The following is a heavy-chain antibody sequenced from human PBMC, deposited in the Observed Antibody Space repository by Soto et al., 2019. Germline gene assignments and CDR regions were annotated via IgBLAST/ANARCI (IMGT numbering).Heavy chain of an antibody. CDR2: ISYDGSNK. V-gene: IGHV3-30*18. Sequence: PGGSLRLSCAASGFTFSSYGMHWVRQAPGKGLEWVAVISYDGSNKYYADSVKGRFTISRDNSKNTLYLQMNSLRAEDTAVYYCAKDEVAVAGTSHYYYGMDVWGQGTTVTVSS. J-gene: IGHJ6*02. CDR3: AKDEVAVAGTSHYYYGMDV. CDR1: GFTFSSYG. D-gene: IGHD6-19*01.